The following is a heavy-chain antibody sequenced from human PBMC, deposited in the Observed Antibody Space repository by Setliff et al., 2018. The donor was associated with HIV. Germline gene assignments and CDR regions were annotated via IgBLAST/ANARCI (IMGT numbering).Heavy chain of an antibody. J-gene: IGHJ3*02. D-gene: IGHD1-1*01. CDR3: ARPFTTGIDAFDI. V-gene: IGHV4-34*01. Sequence: PSETLSLTCAVYGGSFSAYYWSWIRQTPGKGLEWIGSMYHSGSTYYNPSLKSRLTISVDTSKNQFSLKLSSVTAADTAVYYCARPFTTGIDAFDIWGQGTMVTVSS. CDR2: MYHSGST. CDR1: GGSFSAYY.